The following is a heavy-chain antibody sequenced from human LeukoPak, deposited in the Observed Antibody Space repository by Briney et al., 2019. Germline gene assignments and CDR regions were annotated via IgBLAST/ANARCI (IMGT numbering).Heavy chain of an antibody. CDR2: ISSSSSYI. D-gene: IGHD6-13*01. J-gene: IGHJ4*02. CDR3: ARRGGQQLLTSFDY. CDR1: GFTFSSYS. V-gene: IGHV3-21*01. Sequence: GGSLRLSCAASGFTFSSYSMNWVRQAPGKGLEWVSSISSSSSYIYYADSVKGRFTISRDNARNSLYLQMNSLRAEDTAVYYCARRGGQQLLTSFDYWGQGTLVTVSS.